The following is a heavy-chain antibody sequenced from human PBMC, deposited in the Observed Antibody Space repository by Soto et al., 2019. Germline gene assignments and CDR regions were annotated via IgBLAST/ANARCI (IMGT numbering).Heavy chain of an antibody. V-gene: IGHV3-33*01. CDR2: IYYDGSNE. J-gene: IGHJ3*02. CDR3: ARVDVVVAADAFDI. Sequence: QVQLVESGGGVVQPGRSLRLSCAASEFTFSNFGMHWVRQAPGKGLEWVAAIYYDGSNEYYADSVKGSFTISRDNSKNSLYLQMNSLRAEDTAVYYCARVDVVVAADAFDIWGQGTMVTVSS. D-gene: IGHD2-15*01. CDR1: EFTFSNFG.